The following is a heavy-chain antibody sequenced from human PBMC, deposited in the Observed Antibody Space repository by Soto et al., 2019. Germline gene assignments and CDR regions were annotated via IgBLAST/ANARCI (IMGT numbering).Heavy chain of an antibody. D-gene: IGHD1-26*01. CDR3: ARDAGTYYGVGRN. Sequence: QVQVVQSGAEVKKPGSSVKVSCTASGDTSRTSSINWVRQGPGQRVEWLGGIIPVFDRVNYAQRFQGRVSITADDSTRLAYMELSSLTSEDTAIYYCARDAGTYYGVGRNWGQGTLLIVS. CDR1: GDTSRTSS. V-gene: IGHV1-69*01. CDR2: IIPVFDRV. J-gene: IGHJ1*01.